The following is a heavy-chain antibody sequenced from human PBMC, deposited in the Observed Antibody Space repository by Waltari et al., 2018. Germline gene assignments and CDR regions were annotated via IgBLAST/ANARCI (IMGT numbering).Heavy chain of an antibody. CDR1: GFTFSSSW. V-gene: IGHV3-7*01. D-gene: IGHD6-13*01. CDR2: IKTDGSET. CDR3: AIGGVETSWYWRY. Sequence: EVQVVGSGGGLVQPGGSLRLSGAASGFTFSSSWMTWVRQAPGKGLEWVANIKTDGSETYYVDSVKGRFTISRDNTKNSLYLQMSSLRAEDTAVYYCAIGGVETSWYWRYWGQGTLVTVSS. J-gene: IGHJ4*02.